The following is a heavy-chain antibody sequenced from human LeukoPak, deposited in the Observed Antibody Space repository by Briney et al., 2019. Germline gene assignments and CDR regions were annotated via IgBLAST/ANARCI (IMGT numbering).Heavy chain of an antibody. CDR1: GFTFDDYA. Sequence: GGSLRLSCAASGFTFDDYAMHWVRQAPGKGLEWVSTVSSSGGSTYYADSVKGRFTISRDNSKNTLYLQMNTLRAEDTAVYHCAKSGCNSSNCFLGWFDPWGQGTLVTVSS. J-gene: IGHJ5*02. CDR2: VSSSGGST. CDR3: AKSGCNSSNCFLGWFDP. D-gene: IGHD2-2*01. V-gene: IGHV3-23*01.